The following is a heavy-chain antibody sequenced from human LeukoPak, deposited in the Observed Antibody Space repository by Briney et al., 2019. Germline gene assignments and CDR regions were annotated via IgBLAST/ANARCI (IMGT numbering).Heavy chain of an antibody. CDR2: IKQDGSEK. Sequence: GGSLRLFCAASGFTFSSYWMSWVRQAPGKGLEWVANIKQDGSEKYYVDSVKGRFTISRDNAKNSLYLQMNSLRAEDTAVYYCARERYYGSGKIDYWGQGTLVTVSS. CDR1: GFTFSSYW. J-gene: IGHJ4*02. D-gene: IGHD3-10*01. CDR3: ARERYYGSGKIDY. V-gene: IGHV3-7*01.